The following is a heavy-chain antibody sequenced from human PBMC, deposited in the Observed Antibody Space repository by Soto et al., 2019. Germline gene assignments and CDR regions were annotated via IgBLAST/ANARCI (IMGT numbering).Heavy chain of an antibody. J-gene: IGHJ4*02. CDR2: ISPNSGAT. Sequence: ASVKVSCKASGYTFTSYGIIWVRQAPGQGLEWMGYISPNSGATTYAQNLQGRLTLTTDTSTSTAYMELRSLSSDDTAIYYCVREMWTRSRAKNYFDDWGLGAVVTVSS. D-gene: IGHD2-21*01. CDR1: GYTFTSYG. V-gene: IGHV1-18*01. CDR3: VREMWTRSRAKNYFDD.